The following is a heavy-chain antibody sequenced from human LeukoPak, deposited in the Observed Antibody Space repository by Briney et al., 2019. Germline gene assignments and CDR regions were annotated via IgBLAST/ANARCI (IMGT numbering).Heavy chain of an antibody. Sequence: GGSLRLSCAASGFTFSSYGMSWVRQAPGKGLEWVSAISGSGGSTYYADSVKGRFTISRDNSKNTLYLQMNSLRADDTAVYYCAKRRGLELTYYYHMDVWGKGTTVTVSS. J-gene: IGHJ6*03. D-gene: IGHD1-7*01. V-gene: IGHV3-23*01. CDR2: ISGSGGST. CDR1: GFTFSSYG. CDR3: AKRRGLELTYYYHMDV.